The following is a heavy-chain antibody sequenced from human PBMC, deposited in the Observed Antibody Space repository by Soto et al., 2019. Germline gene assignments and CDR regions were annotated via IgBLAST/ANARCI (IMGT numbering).Heavy chain of an antibody. Sequence: QVQLVQSGAEVKKPGASVKVSCKASGYTCTSYGISWVRQAPGQGLEWMGWINAYNGNTHYAQKLQGRVTMTTDTSTSTASMELRSLRSDDTAVYYCARDVGYGLIDYWGQGTLVTVSS. J-gene: IGHJ4*02. D-gene: IGHD5-18*01. CDR1: GYTCTSYG. CDR3: ARDVGYGLIDY. V-gene: IGHV1-18*01. CDR2: INAYNGNT.